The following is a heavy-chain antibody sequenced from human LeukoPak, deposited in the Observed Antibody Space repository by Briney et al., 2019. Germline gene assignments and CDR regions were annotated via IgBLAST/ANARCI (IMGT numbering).Heavy chain of an antibody. J-gene: IGHJ6*02. V-gene: IGHV3-48*01. D-gene: IGHD3-22*01. CDR3: ARVVIRSPLYYYGMDV. CDR1: GFTLSTYA. Sequence: PGRSLRLSCAASGFTLSTYAMNWVRQTPGKGLERISYISGSGNTKFYADSVRGRFTVSIDKDKNSVHLQMDSLRADDTAIYYCARVVIRSPLYYYGMDVWGLGTTVTVSS. CDR2: ISGSGNTK.